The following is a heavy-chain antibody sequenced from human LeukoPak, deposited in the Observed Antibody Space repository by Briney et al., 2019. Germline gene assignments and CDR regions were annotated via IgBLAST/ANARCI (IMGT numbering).Heavy chain of an antibody. V-gene: IGHV1-69*13. D-gene: IGHD6-13*01. CDR1: GGTFSSYA. Sequence: SVKVSCKASGGTFSSYAISWVRQAPGQGLEWMGGIIPIFGTANYAQKFQGRVTITADESTSTAYMELSSLRSEDTAVYYCARDRRGSSWFWWFDPWGQGTLVTVSS. J-gene: IGHJ5*02. CDR2: IIPIFGTA. CDR3: ARDRRGSSWFWWFDP.